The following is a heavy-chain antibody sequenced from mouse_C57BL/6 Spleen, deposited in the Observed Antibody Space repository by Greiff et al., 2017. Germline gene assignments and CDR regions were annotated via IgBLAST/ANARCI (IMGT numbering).Heavy chain of an antibody. CDR3: ARWLLRGYFDY. CDR1: GYTFTSYW. J-gene: IGHJ2*01. V-gene: IGHV1-64*01. D-gene: IGHD2-3*01. CDR2: IHPSSGST. Sequence: QVQLQQPGAELVKPGASVKLSCKASGYTFTSYWMHWVKQRPGQGLEWIGMIHPSSGSTNYNEKFKSKATLTVDKSSSTAYLQLSSLTSEDSAVYYCARWLLRGYFDYWGQGTTLTVSS.